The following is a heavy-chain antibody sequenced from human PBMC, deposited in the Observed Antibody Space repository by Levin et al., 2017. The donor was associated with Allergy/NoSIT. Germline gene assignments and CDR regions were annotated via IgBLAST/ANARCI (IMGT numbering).Heavy chain of an antibody. CDR2: ISAYNGNT. Sequence: PVASVKVSCKASGYTFTSYGISWVRQAPGQGLEWMGWISAYNGNTNYAQKLQGRVTMTTDTSTSTAYMELRSLRSDDTAVYYCARDVISDTPCSSTSCYQSWYYGMDVWGQGTTVTVSS. J-gene: IGHJ6*02. V-gene: IGHV1-18*01. D-gene: IGHD2-2*01. CDR1: GYTFTSYG. CDR3: ARDVISDTPCSSTSCYQSWYYGMDV.